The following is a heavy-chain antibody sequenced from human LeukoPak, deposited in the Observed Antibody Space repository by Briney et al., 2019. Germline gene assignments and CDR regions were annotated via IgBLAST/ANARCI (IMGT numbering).Heavy chain of an antibody. D-gene: IGHD2-8*01. V-gene: IGHV4-61*05. Sequence: SETLSLTCTVSGGSISSSSYYWGWIRQPPGKGLEWIGYIYYSGSTNYNPSLKSRVTISVDTSKNQFSLKLSSVTAADTAVYYCARGSRPKWYYFDYWGQGTLVTVSS. CDR3: ARGSRPKWYYFDY. J-gene: IGHJ4*02. CDR1: GGSISSSSYY. CDR2: IYYSGST.